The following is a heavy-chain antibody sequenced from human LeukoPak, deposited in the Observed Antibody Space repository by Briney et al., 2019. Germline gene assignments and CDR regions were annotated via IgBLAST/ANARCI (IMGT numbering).Heavy chain of an antibody. CDR1: GFTFTGYA. CDR3: TKARESHSLFDS. CDR2: ITNGGAT. D-gene: IGHD3-10*01. V-gene: IGHV3-23*01. Sequence: GGSLRLSCAASGFTFTGYATSWVRQAPGKGLERVSAITNGGATYYADSVKGRFTISRDTSKNTLYLQMNSLRAEDTAIYYCTKARESHSLFDSWGKGTLVTVSS. J-gene: IGHJ4*02.